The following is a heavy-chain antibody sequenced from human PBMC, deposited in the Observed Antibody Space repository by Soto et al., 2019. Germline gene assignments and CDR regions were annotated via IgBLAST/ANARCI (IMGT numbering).Heavy chain of an antibody. CDR1: GYTFTSYY. J-gene: IGHJ1*01. CDR3: ARVRSCHQYGGNSDEYLQH. D-gene: IGHD4-4*01. CDR2: INAGNGYT. V-gene: IGHV1-18*01. Sequence: ASVKVSCKASGYTFTSYYISWVRQAPGQGPEWMGWINAGNGYTKYSQTFQGRVTFTTDTSASTAYMELSSLRSEDTAVYFCARVRSCHQYGGNSDEYLQHWGQGTLVTVS.